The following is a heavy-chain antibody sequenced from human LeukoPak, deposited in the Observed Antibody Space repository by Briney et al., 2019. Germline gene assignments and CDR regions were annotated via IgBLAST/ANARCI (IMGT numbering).Heavy chain of an antibody. CDR3: AKLENVPATGESY. CDR1: GFTVSTHY. D-gene: IGHD2-2*01. V-gene: IGHV3-53*01. Sequence: GGSLRLSCAVSGFTVSTHYMSWVRQAPGKGLEWLSVIYYDGSAYYADSVEGRFTISRDNSKNTLYLQMNSLRAEDTAVYYCAKLENVPATGESYWGQGTLVTVSS. J-gene: IGHJ4*02. CDR2: IYYDGSA.